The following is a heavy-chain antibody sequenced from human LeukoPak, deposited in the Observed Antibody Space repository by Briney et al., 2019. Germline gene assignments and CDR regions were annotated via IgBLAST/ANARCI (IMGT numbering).Heavy chain of an antibody. D-gene: IGHD3-22*01. Sequence: GGSLRLSCAASGFTFSSYAMSWVRQAPGKGLEWVSAISGSGGSTYYADSVKGRFTISRDNSKNTLYLQMNSLRAEDTAVYHCAISRDSSGYYYWWGQGTLVTVSS. CDR3: AISRDSSGYYYW. CDR1: GFTFSSYA. V-gene: IGHV3-23*01. CDR2: ISGSGGST. J-gene: IGHJ4*02.